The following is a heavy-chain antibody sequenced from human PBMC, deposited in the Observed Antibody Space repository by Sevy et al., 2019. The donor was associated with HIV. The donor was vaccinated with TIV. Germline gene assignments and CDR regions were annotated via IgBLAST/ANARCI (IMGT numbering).Heavy chain of an antibody. CDR1: GFTFSSYS. D-gene: IGHD5-12*01. J-gene: IGHJ4*02. CDR3: ARDPRGYSGYDSAFDY. V-gene: IGHV3-21*01. CDR2: IISSSSYI. Sequence: GGSLRLSCAASGFTFSSYSMNWVRQAPGKGLEWVSSIISSSSYIYYADSVKGRFTISRDNAKNSLYLQMNSLRAEDTAVYYCARDPRGYSGYDSAFDYWGQGTLVTVSS.